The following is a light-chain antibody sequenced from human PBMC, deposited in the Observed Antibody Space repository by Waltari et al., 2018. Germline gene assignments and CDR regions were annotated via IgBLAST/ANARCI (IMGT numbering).Light chain of an antibody. J-gene: IGKJ2*01. V-gene: IGKV1-5*03. CDR3: QQYNIWPYT. Sequence: DIQMTQSPSTLSASVGDRVTITCRASQSISNWLAWYQQKPGKAPKVLIYKSFTLQSRVPSRFSGSGSETEFSLTISSLQPDDFATYYCQQYNIWPYTFGQGTTLEI. CDR2: KSF. CDR1: QSISNW.